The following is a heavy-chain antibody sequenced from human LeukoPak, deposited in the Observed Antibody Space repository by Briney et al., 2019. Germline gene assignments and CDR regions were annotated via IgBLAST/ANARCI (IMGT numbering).Heavy chain of an antibody. CDR3: ARVADYNGAFDI. D-gene: IGHD4-11*01. CDR2: ISAYNGNT. CDR1: GHTFTSYG. Sequence: ASVKVSCKASGHTFTSYGISWVRQAPGQGLEWMGWISAYNGNTNYAQKLQGRVTMTTDTSTSTAYMELRSLRSDDTAVYYCARVADYNGAFDIWGQGTMVTVSS. V-gene: IGHV1-18*01. J-gene: IGHJ3*02.